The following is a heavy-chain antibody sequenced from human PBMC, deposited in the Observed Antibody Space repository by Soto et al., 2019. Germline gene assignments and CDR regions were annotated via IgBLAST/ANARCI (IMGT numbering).Heavy chain of an antibody. CDR1: GGSVRGDS. J-gene: IGHJ3*02. Sequence: SETLSLTCAVSGGSVRGDSWIWVRQTPGKGPEWIGTSYYTGSTLYNPSLQSRVTFSVDTSKDQFSLKLRSVTAADTAIYYCVRWNAFDTWGPGIRVTVSS. CDR2: SYYTGST. CDR3: VRWNAFDT. V-gene: IGHV4-59*02.